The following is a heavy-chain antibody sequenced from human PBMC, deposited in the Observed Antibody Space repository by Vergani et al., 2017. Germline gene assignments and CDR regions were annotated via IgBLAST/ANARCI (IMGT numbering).Heavy chain of an antibody. V-gene: IGHV1-8*02. CDR2: MNPNSGNT. Sequence: QVQLVQSGAAVKKPGASVKVSCKASGYTFTSYYMHWVRQAPGQGLEWMGWMNPNSGNTGYAQKFQGRVTMTRNTSISTAYMELSSLGSEDTAVYYCARAIRGIIAAAGTKYRYYYYYMDVWGKGTMVIVSS. D-gene: IGHD6-13*01. CDR1: GYTFTSYY. J-gene: IGHJ6*03. CDR3: ARAIRGIIAAAGTKYRYYYYYMDV.